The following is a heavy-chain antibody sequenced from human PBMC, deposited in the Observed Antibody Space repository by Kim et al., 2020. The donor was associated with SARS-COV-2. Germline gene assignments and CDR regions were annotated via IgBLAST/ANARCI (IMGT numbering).Heavy chain of an antibody. D-gene: IGHD2-15*01. CDR3: ARDEGLRGYCSCGSCEDAFDI. Sequence: SETLSLTCTVSGGSISSSSYYWGWIRQPPGKGLEWIGSIYYSGSTYYNPSLKSRVTISVDTSKNQFSLKLSSVTAADTAVYYCARDEGLRGYCSCGSCEDAFDIWGQGTMVTVSS. V-gene: IGHV4-39*07. J-gene: IGHJ3*02. CDR2: IYYSGST. CDR1: GGSISSSSYY.